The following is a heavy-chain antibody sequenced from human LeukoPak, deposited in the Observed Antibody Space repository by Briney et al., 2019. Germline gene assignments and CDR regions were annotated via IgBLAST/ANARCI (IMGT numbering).Heavy chain of an antibody. Sequence: PGGSLRLSCAAAGFTFTSYSMNWVRQAPGKGLEWVSSISGDSIYIYYADSVKGRFTISRDNAKNPLYLQMNSLRAEDTAVYYCAPTYYDFWSQQDDYWGQGTLVTVSS. CDR3: APTYYDFWSQQDDY. CDR1: GFTFTSYS. D-gene: IGHD3-3*01. CDR2: ISGDSIYI. V-gene: IGHV3-21*01. J-gene: IGHJ4*02.